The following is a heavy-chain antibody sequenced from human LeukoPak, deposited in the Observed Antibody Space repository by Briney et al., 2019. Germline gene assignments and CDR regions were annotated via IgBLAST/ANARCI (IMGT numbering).Heavy chain of an antibody. CDR2: IYYSGST. V-gene: IGHV4-59*01. J-gene: IGHJ5*02. CDR3: AREAWYQLPDTSGQFGP. CDR1: GGSISSYY. D-gene: IGHD2-2*01. Sequence: SETLSLTCTVSGGSISSYYWSWIRQPPGKGLEWIGYIYYSGSTNYNPSLKSRVTISVDTSKNQFSLKLSSVTAADTAVYYCAREAWYQLPDTSGQFGPWGQGTLVTVSS.